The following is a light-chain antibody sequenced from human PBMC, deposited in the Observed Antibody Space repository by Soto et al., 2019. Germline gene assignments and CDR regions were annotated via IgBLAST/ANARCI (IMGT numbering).Light chain of an antibody. V-gene: IGKV1-5*03. Sequence: DIQMTQSPSTLSASVGDRVTITCRASQSISSWLAWYQQKPGKAPKLLIYKASSLETEVPSRFSGSRSGTEVTIIISSLQPDDFASYYCKQYGSSSPWTFGQGTKVEIK. CDR1: QSISSW. J-gene: IGKJ1*01. CDR3: KQYGSSSPWT. CDR2: KAS.